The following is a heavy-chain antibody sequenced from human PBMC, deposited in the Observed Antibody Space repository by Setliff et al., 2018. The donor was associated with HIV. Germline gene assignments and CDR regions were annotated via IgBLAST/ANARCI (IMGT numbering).Heavy chain of an antibody. CDR2: ITSSSTYI. CDR3: AKDLARGYSYGLSVDY. Sequence: PGGSLRLSCAASGFMFSTYSMNWVRQAPGKRLEWVSSITSSSTYIYYADSVKGRFTISRDNAENSLYLQMNSLRAEDTAVYYCAKDLARGYSYGLSVDYWGQGTLVTVSS. V-gene: IGHV3-21*04. J-gene: IGHJ4*02. CDR1: GFMFSTYS. D-gene: IGHD5-18*01.